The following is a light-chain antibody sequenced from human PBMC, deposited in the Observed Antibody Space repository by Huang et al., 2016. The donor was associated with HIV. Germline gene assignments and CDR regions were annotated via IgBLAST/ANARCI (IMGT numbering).Light chain of an antibody. V-gene: IGKV1-39*01. CDR3: QQVYSIPWT. CDR2: AAS. J-gene: IGKJ1*01. Sequence: DIQMTQSPSSLSASVGDRVTITCRASQSINSYLSWYQQKPEKAPNVLIYAASSLQSGVRSRFSGSGSGTDFTLTISSLQPEDFATYCCQQVYSIPWTFGQGTKVEIK. CDR1: QSINSY.